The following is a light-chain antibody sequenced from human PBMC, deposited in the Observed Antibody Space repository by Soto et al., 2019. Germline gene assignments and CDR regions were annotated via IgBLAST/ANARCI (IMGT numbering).Light chain of an antibody. CDR1: QSVGSK. V-gene: IGKV3-20*01. CDR2: GAS. CDR3: QQYGSSFAT. Sequence: EIVLTQSPGTLSLSPGERATLSCRASQSVGSKLAWYRQTPGQAPRLLIYGASTRATDTPARFSGSGAETDFTLTISRVEPADFALYYCQQYGSSFATFGQWTQVE. J-gene: IGKJ1*01.